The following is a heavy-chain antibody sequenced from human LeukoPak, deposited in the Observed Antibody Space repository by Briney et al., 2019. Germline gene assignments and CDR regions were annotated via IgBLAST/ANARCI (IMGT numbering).Heavy chain of an antibody. CDR2: IKQDGSGK. V-gene: IGHV3-7*05. Sequence: PGGSLRLSCAASGFTFSSYWMTWVRRAPGKGLEWVANIKQDGSGKYYVDSVKGRFTISRDNAKNSLFLQMNSLRAEDTAVYYCAGGQGWLLDYWGQGTLLTVSS. J-gene: IGHJ4*02. D-gene: IGHD5-12*01. CDR3: AGGQGWLLDY. CDR1: GFTFSSYW.